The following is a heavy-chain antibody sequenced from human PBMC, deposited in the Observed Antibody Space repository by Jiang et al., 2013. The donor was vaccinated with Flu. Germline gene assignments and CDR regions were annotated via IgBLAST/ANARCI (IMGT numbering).Heavy chain of an antibody. D-gene: IGHD5-12*01. Sequence: VQLLESGGGVVQPGRSLRLSCAASGFTFSSYAMHWVRQAPGKGLEWVAVISYDGSNKYYADSVKGRFTISRDNSKNTLYLQMNSLRAEDTAVYYCASLTSSGYGKEGTTDAFDIWAKGQWSPSLQ. J-gene: IGHJ3*02. CDR3: ASLTSSGYGKEGTTDAFDI. CDR1: GFTFSSYA. CDR2: ISYDGSNK. V-gene: IGHV3-30-3*01.